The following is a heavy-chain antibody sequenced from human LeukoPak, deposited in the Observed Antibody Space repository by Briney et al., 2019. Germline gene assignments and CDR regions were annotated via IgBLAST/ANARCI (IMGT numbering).Heavy chain of an antibody. V-gene: IGHV4-61*02. J-gene: IGHJ4*02. Sequence: SQTLSLTCTVSGLSSSSAGHYWSWIRQPAGKGLEWIGRIYTSGSTNYNPSLKSRVTMSVDTSKNQFSLKLSSVTAADTAVYYCARGSSGYFDYWGQGTLVTVSS. CDR2: IYTSGST. CDR3: ARGSSGYFDY. CDR1: GLSSSSAGHY. D-gene: IGHD2-15*01.